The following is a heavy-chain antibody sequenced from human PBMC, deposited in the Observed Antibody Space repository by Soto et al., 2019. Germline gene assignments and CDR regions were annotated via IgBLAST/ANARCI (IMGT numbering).Heavy chain of an antibody. J-gene: IGHJ4*02. CDR3: AKEGGYSSGWYGYFDY. D-gene: IGHD6-19*01. V-gene: IGHV3-23*01. CDR2: ISGSGGST. Sequence: GGSLRLSCAASGFTFSSYAMSWVRQAPGKGLEWVSAISGSGGSTYYADSVKGRFTISRDNSKNTLYLQMNSLRAEDTAVYYCAKEGGYSSGWYGYFDYWGQGTLVTVSS. CDR1: GFTFSSYA.